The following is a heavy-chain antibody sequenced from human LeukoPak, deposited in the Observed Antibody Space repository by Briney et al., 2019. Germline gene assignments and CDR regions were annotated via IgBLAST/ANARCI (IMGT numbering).Heavy chain of an antibody. V-gene: IGHV3-74*01. Sequence: GGSLRLSCAASGFTFSSHWMHWVRQAPGKGLVWVSRINSDGSITSFADSVKGRFTISRDNARNTLYLQMNSLRAEDTAVYYCARESGVVPAAILGYWGQGTLVTVSS. J-gene: IGHJ4*02. CDR2: INSDGSIT. CDR3: ARESGVVPAAILGY. D-gene: IGHD2-2*02. CDR1: GFTFSSHW.